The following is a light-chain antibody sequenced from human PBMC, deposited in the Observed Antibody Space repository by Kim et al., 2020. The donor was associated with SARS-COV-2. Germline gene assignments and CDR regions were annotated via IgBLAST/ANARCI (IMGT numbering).Light chain of an antibody. CDR1: NIGSKH. Sequence: ALGQTASITCGGDNIGSKHVRWYQQKAGQAPVLVIYRDSSRPAEIPERFSGSNSGNTATLTVSRAQAGDEADYYCQVWDNNTWVFGAGTQLTVL. CDR2: RDS. J-gene: IGLJ3*02. V-gene: IGLV3-9*01. CDR3: QVWDNNTWV.